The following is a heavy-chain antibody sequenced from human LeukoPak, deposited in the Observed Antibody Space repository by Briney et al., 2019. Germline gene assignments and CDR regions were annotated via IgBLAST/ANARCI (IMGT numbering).Heavy chain of an antibody. D-gene: IGHD6-13*01. CDR1: GFTFSSYA. CDR2: MSGDATST. Sequence: GGSLRLACAASGFTFSSYAMNWVRQAPGKGLEWVSTMSGDATSTYYADSVKGRFTISRDNSKNTLYLQMNSLRAEDAAVYYCAKRTSGSSWYSSDFGGQGTLVTVSS. J-gene: IGHJ4*02. CDR3: AKRTSGSSWYSSDF. V-gene: IGHV3-23*01.